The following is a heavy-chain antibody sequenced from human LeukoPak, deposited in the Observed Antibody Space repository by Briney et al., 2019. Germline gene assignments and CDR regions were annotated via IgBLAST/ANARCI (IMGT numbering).Heavy chain of an antibody. CDR2: ISGSGGST. Sequence: GGSLRLSCAASGFTFSSYAMSWDRQAPGKGLEWVSGISGSGGSTYYADSVKGRFTISRDNSKNTLYLQMNSLRPEDTAVYYCARSRATTADPDAFDIWGQGTMVTVSS. D-gene: IGHD1-1*01. J-gene: IGHJ3*02. CDR3: ARSRATTADPDAFDI. CDR1: GFTFSSYA. V-gene: IGHV3-23*01.